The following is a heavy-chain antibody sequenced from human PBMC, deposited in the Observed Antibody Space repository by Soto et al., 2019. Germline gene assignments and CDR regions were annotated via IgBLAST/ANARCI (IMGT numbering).Heavy chain of an antibody. V-gene: IGHV3-33*01. CDR3: AREGYYYDSSGYYYRDYYYYYGMDV. CDR2: IWYDGSNK. J-gene: IGHJ6*02. D-gene: IGHD3-22*01. CDR1: GFTFSSYG. Sequence: GGSLRLSCAASGFTFSSYGMHWVRQAPGKGLEWVAVIWYDGSNKYYADSVKGRFTISRDNSKNTLYLQMNSLRAEDTAVYYCAREGYYYDSSGYYYRDYYYYYGMDVWGQGTTVTVSS.